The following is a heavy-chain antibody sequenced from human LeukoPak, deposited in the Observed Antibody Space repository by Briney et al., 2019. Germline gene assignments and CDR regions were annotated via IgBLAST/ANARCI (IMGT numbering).Heavy chain of an antibody. V-gene: IGHV3-21*01. CDR3: AREIEYSSSPTAPH. Sequence: PGGSLRLSCTASRFNFGDYAVSWVRQAPGKGLEWVSSISSSSSYIYYADSVKGRFTISRDNAKNSLYLQMNSLRAEDTAVYYCAREIEYSSSPTAPHWGQGTLVTVSS. CDR1: RFNFGDYA. J-gene: IGHJ4*02. CDR2: ISSSSSYI. D-gene: IGHD6-6*01.